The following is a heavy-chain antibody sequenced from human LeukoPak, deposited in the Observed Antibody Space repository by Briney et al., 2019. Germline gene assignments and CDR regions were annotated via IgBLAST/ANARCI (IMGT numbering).Heavy chain of an antibody. CDR3: ARDRVGAKAFDY. Sequence: GGSLRLSCAASGFTFSSYGMHWVRQAPGKGLEWVAVIWYDGSNKYYADSVKGRFTISRDNSKNTLYLQMNSLRAEDTAVYYCARDRVGAKAFDYWGQGTLVTVSS. D-gene: IGHD1-26*01. V-gene: IGHV3-33*01. CDR1: GFTFSSYG. CDR2: IWYDGSNK. J-gene: IGHJ4*02.